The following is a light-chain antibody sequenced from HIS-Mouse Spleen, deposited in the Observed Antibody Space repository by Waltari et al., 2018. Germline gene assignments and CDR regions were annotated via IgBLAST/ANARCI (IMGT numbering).Light chain of an antibody. CDR3: YSTDSSGNHRV. Sequence: SYELTQPPSVSVSPGQTARITCSGDALPKNYAYGYQQKSGQAPLLVIYEDSKRPSGIPERFSGSSSGTMATLTISGAQVEDEADYYCYSTDSSGNHRVFGGGTKLTVL. CDR2: EDS. V-gene: IGLV3-10*01. J-gene: IGLJ2*01. CDR1: ALPKNY.